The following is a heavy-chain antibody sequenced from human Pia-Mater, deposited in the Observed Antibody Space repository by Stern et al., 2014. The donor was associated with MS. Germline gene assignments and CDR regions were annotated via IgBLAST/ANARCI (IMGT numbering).Heavy chain of an antibody. Sequence: EVQLVQSGGGLVQPGGSLRLSCAASGLTFSTYAMSWVRQVPGQGLERVSDISGNGGSTNYADSVRGRFLIPRANSTTTLYLQMHSLVAEDTAIYYCAKGSDFWSGYFDYWGQGTLVTVSS. CDR2: ISGNGGST. CDR1: GLTFSTYA. CDR3: AKGSDFWSGYFDY. J-gene: IGHJ4*02. D-gene: IGHD3-3*01. V-gene: IGHV3-23*04.